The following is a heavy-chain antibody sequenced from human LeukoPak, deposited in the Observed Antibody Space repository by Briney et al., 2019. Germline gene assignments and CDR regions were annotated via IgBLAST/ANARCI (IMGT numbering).Heavy chain of an antibody. D-gene: IGHD3-22*01. CDR3: AKVTGDYYDTSGAFDY. V-gene: IGHV3-33*06. Sequence: GGSLRLSCAASGFIFSSYGMHWVRQAPGKGLEWVARIWHDGSNDDYADSVKGRFTISRDNSKNTLYLQMNNLRAEDTAIYYCAKVTGDYYDTSGAFDYWGQGTLVTVPS. CDR2: IWHDGSND. CDR1: GFIFSSYG. J-gene: IGHJ4*02.